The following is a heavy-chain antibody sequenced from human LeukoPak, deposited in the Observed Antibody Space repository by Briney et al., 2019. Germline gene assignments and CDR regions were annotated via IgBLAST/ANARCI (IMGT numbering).Heavy chain of an antibody. V-gene: IGHV4-30-2*01. CDR1: XGSXSSGGXX. Sequence: LXXTVSXGSXSSGGXXXXWIRXPPXXXLXWTGYIYHSGSTYYNPSLKSRVTISVDRSKNQFSLKLSSVTAADTAVYYCATGYCSSTNCRIDYWGQGTLVSVSS. CDR3: ATGYCSSTNCRIDY. J-gene: IGHJ4*02. CDR2: IYHSGST. D-gene: IGHD2-2*03.